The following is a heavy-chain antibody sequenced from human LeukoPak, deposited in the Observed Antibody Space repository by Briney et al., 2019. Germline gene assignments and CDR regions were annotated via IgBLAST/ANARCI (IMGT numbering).Heavy chain of an antibody. D-gene: IGHD3-16*01. V-gene: IGHV5-51*01. CDR3: ARQITFGGVEFDP. J-gene: IGHJ5*02. CDR2: IYPGDSDA. CDR1: GYSFTTCW. Sequence: GESLKISCKGSGYSFTTCWIGWVRQMPGKGLEWMGIIYPGDSDARCGPSSQGQVTISVDKPINTAYLQWSSLKASDTAMYYCARQITFGGVEFDPWGQGTLVTVSS.